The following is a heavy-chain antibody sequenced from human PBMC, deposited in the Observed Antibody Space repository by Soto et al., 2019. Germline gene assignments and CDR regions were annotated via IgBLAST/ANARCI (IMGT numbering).Heavy chain of an antibody. J-gene: IGHJ4*02. D-gene: IGHD5-18*01. CDR1: GGSIRSYY. V-gene: IGHV4-59*01. CDR3: ARGAADTAMVDS. CDR2: ILYSGST. Sequence: PSETLSLTCTVSGGSIRSYYWTWIRQPPGKGLEWLGYILYSGSTFYNPSLKSRVTISIHTSKSQFSLQLTSVTAADTAVYYCARGAADTAMVDSWGQGTLVTVS.